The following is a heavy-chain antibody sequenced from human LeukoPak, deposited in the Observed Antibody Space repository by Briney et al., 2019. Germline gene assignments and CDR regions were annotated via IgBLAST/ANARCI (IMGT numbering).Heavy chain of an antibody. CDR3: ARDLMVGGSGSYFPLCY. Sequence: GASVKVSCKASGYTFTSYYMHWVRQAPGQGLEWMGIINPSGGSTSYAQKFQGRVTMTRDMSTSTVYMELSSLRSEDTAVYYCARDLMVGGSGSYFPLCYWGQGTLVTVSS. V-gene: IGHV1-46*01. CDR1: GYTFTSYY. J-gene: IGHJ4*02. D-gene: IGHD3-10*01. CDR2: INPSGGST.